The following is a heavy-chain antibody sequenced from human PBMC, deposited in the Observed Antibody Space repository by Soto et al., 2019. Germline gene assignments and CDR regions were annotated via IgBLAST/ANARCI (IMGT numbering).Heavy chain of an antibody. Sequence: GGSLRLSCAASGFTFSSYGMHWVRQAPGKGLEWVAVIWYDGSNKYYADSVKGRFTISRDNSKNTLYLQMNSLRAEDTAVYYCARGVPAENWFDPWGQGTLVTVSS. V-gene: IGHV3-33*01. D-gene: IGHD2-2*01. CDR3: ARGVPAENWFDP. CDR1: GFTFSSYG. CDR2: IWYDGSNK. J-gene: IGHJ5*02.